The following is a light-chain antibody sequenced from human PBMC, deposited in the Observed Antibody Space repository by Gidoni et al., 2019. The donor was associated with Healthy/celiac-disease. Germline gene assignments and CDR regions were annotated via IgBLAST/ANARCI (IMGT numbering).Light chain of an antibody. CDR2: DNN. CDR3: GTWDSSLSAVV. Sequence: QSVFTQPPSVSAAPGQKVTISCSGSSSNIGNNYVSWYQQLPGTAPKLLIYDNNKRPSGIPDRFSGSKSGTSATLGITGLQTGDEADYYRGTWDSSLSAVVFGGGTKLTVL. V-gene: IGLV1-51*01. J-gene: IGLJ2*01. CDR1: SSNIGNNY.